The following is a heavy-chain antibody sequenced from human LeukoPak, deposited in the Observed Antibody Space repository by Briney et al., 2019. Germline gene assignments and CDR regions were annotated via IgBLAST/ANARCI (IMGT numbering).Heavy chain of an antibody. CDR1: GYTFTGYY. CDR3: ARALNFGIAAAGVYYYYGMDV. D-gene: IGHD6-13*01. CDR2: INPNSGGT. V-gene: IGHV1-2*04. J-gene: IGHJ6*02. Sequence: ASVKVSRKASGYTFTGYYMHWVRQAPGQGLEWMGWINPNSGGTNYTQKFQGWVTMTRDTSISTAYMELSRLRSDDTAVYYCARALNFGIAAAGVYYYYGMDVWGQGTTVTVSS.